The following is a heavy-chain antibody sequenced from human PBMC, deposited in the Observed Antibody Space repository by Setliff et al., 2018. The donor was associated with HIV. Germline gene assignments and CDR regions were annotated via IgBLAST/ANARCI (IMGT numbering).Heavy chain of an antibody. J-gene: IGHJ3*01. CDR1: GDSMNTYY. CDR3: ARVFPPIRGAPFGTPPGAFDL. Sequence: PSETLSLTCIVSGDSMNTYYWSWIRQPDGKGPEWIGRIHTSGSTIYNPSLRSRVTMSVDTSTNEFSLKLSSVTAADTAVYYCARVFPPIRGAPFGTPPGAFDLWGHGTMVTVSS. V-gene: IGHV4-4*07. D-gene: IGHD2-2*02. CDR2: IHTSGST.